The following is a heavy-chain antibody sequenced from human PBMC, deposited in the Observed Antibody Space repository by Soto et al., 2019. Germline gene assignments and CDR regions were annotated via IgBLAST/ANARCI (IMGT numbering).Heavy chain of an antibody. V-gene: IGHV4-34*01. CDR1: GGSFSGYY. Sequence: PSETLSLTCAVYGGSFSGYYGSWIRQPPGKGLEWIGEINHSGSTNYNPSLKSRVTISVDTSKNQFSLKLSSVTAADTAVYYCARGRGYYDSSGYQTLDYWGQGTLVTVSS. D-gene: IGHD3-22*01. CDR2: INHSGST. J-gene: IGHJ4*02. CDR3: ARGRGYYDSSGYQTLDY.